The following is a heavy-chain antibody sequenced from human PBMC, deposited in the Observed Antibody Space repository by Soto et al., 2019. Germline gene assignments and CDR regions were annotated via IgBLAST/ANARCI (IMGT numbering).Heavy chain of an antibody. CDR2: IYYSGST. J-gene: IGHJ3*02. V-gene: IGHV4-59*01. CDR3: ARQNYDFWSGYLIDAFDI. CDR1: GGSISSYY. Sequence: QVQLQESGPGLVKPSETLSLTCTVSGGSISSYYWSWIRQPPGKGLEWIGYIYYSGSTNYNPSLKSRVTISADTSKNQFSLKLSSVTAADTAVYYCARQNYDFWSGYLIDAFDIWGQGTMDTVSS. D-gene: IGHD3-3*01.